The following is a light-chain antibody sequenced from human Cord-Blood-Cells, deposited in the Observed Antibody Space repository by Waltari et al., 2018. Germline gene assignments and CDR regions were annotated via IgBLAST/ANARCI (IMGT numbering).Light chain of an antibody. J-gene: IGKJ1*01. CDR1: QSISSY. V-gene: IGKV1-39*01. CDR3: QQSYSTPRT. Sequence: DIQMTQSPSSLSASVGDRVTLTCRASQSISSYLNWYQQKPGKAPKLLIYAASSLQSGVPSSFSGSGSATDFPPTSSSLQPEDVATYYSQQSYSTPRTFGQGTRVEIK. CDR2: AAS.